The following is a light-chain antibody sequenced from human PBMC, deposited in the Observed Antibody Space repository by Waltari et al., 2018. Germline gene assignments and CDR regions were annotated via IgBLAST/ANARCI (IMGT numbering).Light chain of an antibody. V-gene: IGKV3-11*01. Sequence: EIVLTQSPATLSLSPGERATLSCRASQSVSSYLAWYQQKPGQAPRLLIYDASNRATCIPARFSGRWSGTDFTLTISSLEPEDFAVYYCQQRSNWPPKYTFGQGTKLEI. CDR1: QSVSSY. CDR2: DAS. J-gene: IGKJ2*01. CDR3: QQRSNWPPKYT.